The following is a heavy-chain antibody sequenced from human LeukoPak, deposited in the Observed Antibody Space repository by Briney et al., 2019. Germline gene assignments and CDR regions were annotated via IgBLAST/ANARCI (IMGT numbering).Heavy chain of an antibody. CDR3: ARGPTISETGYFDF. D-gene: IGHD1-1*01. J-gene: IGHJ4*03. Sequence: SETLSLTCAVYGGSFSRYYWSWIRQSPGKGLEWIAEIDHRGATNYNPSVKSRVTISVDTSKNQSSLKVRSLSAADTAVYYCARGPTISETGYFDFWGQGTLVTVSS. CDR1: GGSFSRYY. CDR2: IDHRGAT. V-gene: IGHV4-34*01.